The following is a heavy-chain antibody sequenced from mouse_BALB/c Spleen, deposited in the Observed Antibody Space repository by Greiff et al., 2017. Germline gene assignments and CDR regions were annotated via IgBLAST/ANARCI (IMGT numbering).Heavy chain of an antibody. D-gene: IGHD4-1*01. V-gene: IGHV5-17*02. J-gene: IGHJ3*01. CDR2: ISSGSSTI. CDR1: GFTFSSFG. Sequence: EVMLVESGGGLVQPGGSRKLSCAASGFTFSSFGMHWVRQAPEKGLEWVAYISSGSSTIYYADTVKGRFTISRDNPKNTLFLQMTSLRSEDTAMYYCARNWDERAWFAYWGQGTLVTVSA. CDR3: ARNWDERAWFAY.